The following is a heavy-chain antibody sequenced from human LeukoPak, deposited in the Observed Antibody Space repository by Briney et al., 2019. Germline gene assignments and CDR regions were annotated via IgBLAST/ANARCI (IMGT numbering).Heavy chain of an antibody. Sequence: PSETLSLTCTLSGGSISSNYWTWIRQPPGKGLEWIGYIYNSGSTNYNPSLKSRVTISVDTSKNQFSLKLSSVTAADTAVYHCAQIRPSTYYHSSNSFDYWGQGTLVTVSS. D-gene: IGHD3-22*01. CDR2: IYNSGST. J-gene: IGHJ4*02. CDR3: AQIRPSTYYHSSNSFDY. V-gene: IGHV4-59*08. CDR1: GGSISSNY.